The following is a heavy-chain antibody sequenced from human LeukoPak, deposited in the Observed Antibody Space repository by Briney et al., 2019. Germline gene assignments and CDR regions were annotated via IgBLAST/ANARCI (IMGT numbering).Heavy chain of an antibody. V-gene: IGHV4-59*11. J-gene: IGHJ5*02. CDR2: IYYSGST. D-gene: IGHD2-15*01. Sequence: PSETLSLTCTVSGEPISIHYWGWIRQPPGKGLEWIGYIYYSGSTDYNPSLKSRVTISVDTSKNQFSLKLSSVTAADTAVYYCARVEVYCSGGSCYFYKFDPWGQGTLVTVSS. CDR1: GEPISIHY. CDR3: ARVEVYCSGGSCYFYKFDP.